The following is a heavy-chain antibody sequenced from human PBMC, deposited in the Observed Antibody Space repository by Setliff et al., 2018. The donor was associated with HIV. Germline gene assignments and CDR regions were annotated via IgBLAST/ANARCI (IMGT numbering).Heavy chain of an antibody. CDR2: INPSGGGT. V-gene: IGHV1-46*01. CDR3: ARATEAGTIDY. Sequence: ASVKVSCKASGYTFTSYYMHWVRRAPGQGLEWMGIINPSGGGTTYARKFQGRVTVTRDTSTTTVYMELRGLRSEDTAVYYCARATEAGTIDYWGQGTRVTVSS. D-gene: IGHD1-1*01. CDR1: GYTFTSYY. J-gene: IGHJ4*02.